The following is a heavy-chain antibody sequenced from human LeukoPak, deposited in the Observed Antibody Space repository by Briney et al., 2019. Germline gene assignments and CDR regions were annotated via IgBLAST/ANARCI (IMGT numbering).Heavy chain of an antibody. J-gene: IGHJ4*02. Sequence: PGGSLRLSCAASGFTFSSYGMPWVRQAPGKGLEWVAYIRNDGTEKYYADSVKGRFSVSRDNSKNTLYLQMDSLSADDTAVYNCAKDQVVGGTRTFDYWGQGTLVIVSS. D-gene: IGHD2-15*01. CDR3: AKDQVVGGTRTFDY. V-gene: IGHV3-30*02. CDR2: IRNDGTEK. CDR1: GFTFSSYG.